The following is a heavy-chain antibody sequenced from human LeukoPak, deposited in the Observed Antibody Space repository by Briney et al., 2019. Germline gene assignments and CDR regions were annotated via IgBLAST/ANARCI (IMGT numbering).Heavy chain of an antibody. CDR2: ISCDGSNK. V-gene: IGHV3-30*04. Sequence: GGSLRLSCAASGFTFSSYAMHWVRQAPGKGLEWVAVISCDGSNKYYADSVKGRFTISRDNSKNTLYLQMNSLRAEDTAVYYCARAVVVAENWFDPWGQGTLVTVSS. J-gene: IGHJ5*02. CDR1: GFTFSSYA. CDR3: ARAVVVAENWFDP. D-gene: IGHD2-15*01.